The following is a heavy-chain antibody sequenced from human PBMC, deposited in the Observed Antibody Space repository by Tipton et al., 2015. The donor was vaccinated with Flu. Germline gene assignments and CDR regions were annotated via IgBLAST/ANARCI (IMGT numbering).Heavy chain of an antibody. J-gene: IGHJ3*02. V-gene: IGHV4-59*01. Sequence: TLSLTCTVSGGSISSYYWSWIRQPPGKGLEWIGYIYYSGSTNYNPSLKSRVTISVDTSKNQFSLKLSSVTAADTAVYYCARINSGWDAFDIWGQGTMVTVSS. D-gene: IGHD6-19*01. CDR2: IYYSGST. CDR3: ARINSGWDAFDI. CDR1: GGSISSYY.